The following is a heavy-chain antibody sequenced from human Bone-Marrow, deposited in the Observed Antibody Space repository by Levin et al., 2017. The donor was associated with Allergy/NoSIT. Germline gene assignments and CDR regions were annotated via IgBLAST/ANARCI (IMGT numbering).Heavy chain of an antibody. V-gene: IGHV2-5*02. CDR1: GFSLRTTGVG. CDR3: GRTKYRQLDNWFDP. Sequence: SGPTLVKPTQTLTLTCTFSGFSLRTTGVGVGWIRQPPGKALEWLALIYWDDDKYYSPSLKGRLTITKDTSKNEVVLTMTNMDPVDTATYYCGRTKYRQLDNWFDPWGQGTLVTVSS. J-gene: IGHJ5*02. D-gene: IGHD2-2*03. CDR2: IYWDDDK.